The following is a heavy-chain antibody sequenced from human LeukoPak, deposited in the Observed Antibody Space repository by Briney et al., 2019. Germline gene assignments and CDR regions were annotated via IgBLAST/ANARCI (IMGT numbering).Heavy chain of an antibody. J-gene: IGHJ4*02. D-gene: IGHD5-18*01. CDR3: GKTTAGYSSCQTPAWPVDY. CDR2: IFGSGGSP. Sequence: GGSLRLSCEASVYTFGSFAMYWVRQAPRERLDWTADIFGSGGSPHYTDSVKSRFTISRDNSKNTVYLKIHSLRAEDTGVYYCGKTTAGYSSCQTPAWPVDYWGQGTLVTVSS. V-gene: IGHV3-23*01. CDR1: VYTFGSFA.